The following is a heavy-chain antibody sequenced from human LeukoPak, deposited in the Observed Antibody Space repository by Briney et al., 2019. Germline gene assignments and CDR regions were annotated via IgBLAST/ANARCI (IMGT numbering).Heavy chain of an antibody. Sequence: GASVKVSCKASGYTFTSYDINWVRQATGQGLEWMGWMNPNSGNTGYAQKFQGRVTMTRNTSISTAYMELSSLRSEDTAVYYCARGMWFFGPYYMDVWGKGTTVTISS. CDR2: MNPNSGNT. V-gene: IGHV1-8*01. J-gene: IGHJ6*03. CDR1: GYTFTSYD. D-gene: IGHD2-21*01. CDR3: ARGMWFFGPYYMDV.